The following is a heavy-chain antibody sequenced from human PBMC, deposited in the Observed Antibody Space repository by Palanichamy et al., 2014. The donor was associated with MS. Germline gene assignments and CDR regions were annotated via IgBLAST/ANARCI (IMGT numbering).Heavy chain of an antibody. CDR3: TRDGSGWSVH. D-gene: IGHD6-19*01. J-gene: IGHJ4*02. CDR1: GFTFSSYW. V-gene: IGHV3-7*01. CDR2: IKQDGSEK. Sequence: EVQLVESGGGLVXPGGSLRPSCAASGFTFSSYWVGWVRQAPGKGLEWVANIKQDGSEKYYVDPVKGRFTISRDNAQNSLYLQMNSLRVEDTAIYYCTRDGSGWSVHWGQGTLVTVTS.